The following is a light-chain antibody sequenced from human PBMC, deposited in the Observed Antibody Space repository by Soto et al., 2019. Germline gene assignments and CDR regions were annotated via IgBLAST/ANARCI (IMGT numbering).Light chain of an antibody. CDR3: SSFTNTYSYV. J-gene: IGLJ1*01. V-gene: IGLV2-14*01. CDR2: DVS. Sequence: QSALTQPASVSGSPGQSITISCTGTSGDVGAYNYVSWYQQHPGKAPRLMIYDVSNRPSGASNRFSGSKSGNTASLTISGFQAEDEADYYCSSFTNTYSYVFGTGTKVTVL. CDR1: SGDVGAYNY.